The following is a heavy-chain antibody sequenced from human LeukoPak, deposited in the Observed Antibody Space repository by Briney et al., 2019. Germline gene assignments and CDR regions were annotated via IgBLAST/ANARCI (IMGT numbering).Heavy chain of an antibody. CDR1: GDSISSGDYY. CDR3: ARGPYSYDSSGAFDI. V-gene: IGHV4-61*02. D-gene: IGHD3-22*01. J-gene: IGHJ3*02. CDR2: ISSSGST. Sequence: SETLSLTCTVSGDSISSGDYYWSWIRQPAGKGLEWIGRISSSGSTNYKPSPKSRVTVSVDTSKNQFSLKLSSVTAADTAVYFCARGPYSYDSSGAFDIWGQGTMVTVSS.